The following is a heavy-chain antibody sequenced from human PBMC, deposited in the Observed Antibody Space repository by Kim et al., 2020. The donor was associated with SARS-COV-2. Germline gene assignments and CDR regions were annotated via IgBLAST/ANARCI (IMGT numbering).Heavy chain of an antibody. CDR2: IYPGDSDT. CDR1: GYSFTTYW. J-gene: IGHJ4*02. CDR3: ARLKGYYCSSTSCYVDY. Sequence: GESLKISCKGSGYSFTTYWIGWVRQMPGKGLEWMGIIYPGDSDTRYSPSFQGQVTSSADKSISPAYLQWSSLKASETAMYYCARLKGYYCSSTSCYVDYWGQGTLVTVSS. V-gene: IGHV5-51*01. D-gene: IGHD2-2*01.